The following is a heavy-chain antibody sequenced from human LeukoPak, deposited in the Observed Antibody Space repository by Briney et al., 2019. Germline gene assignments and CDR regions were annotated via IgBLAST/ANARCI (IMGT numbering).Heavy chain of an antibody. CDR1: GFSFSNYW. J-gene: IGHJ4*02. CDR3: VSAIRGSPIDY. D-gene: IGHD3-10*01. V-gene: IGHV3-7*01. CDR2: IKTDGSET. Sequence: GGYLRLSCAASGFSFSNYWMGWVRQAPGKGLACVANIKTDGSETYYVDSVKGRFTISRDNAKNSLFLQMNSLRAEDTAIYYCVSAIRGSPIDYWGQGTLVTVSS.